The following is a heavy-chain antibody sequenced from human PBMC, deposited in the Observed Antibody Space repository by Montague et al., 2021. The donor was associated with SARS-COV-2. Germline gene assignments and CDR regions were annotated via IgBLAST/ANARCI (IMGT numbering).Heavy chain of an antibody. V-gene: IGHV6-1*01. J-gene: IGHJ4*02. CDR3: TQERGPGRTTWHYFDY. Sequence: CAISGDSVSSHIAALYWIRQSPSKGLEWLGRTYYRSKWYNDYAVSVRSRITISPDTSKNQFSLQLNSVTPEDTAVYYCTQERGPGRTTWHYFDYWGQGTLATVSS. CDR1: GDSVSSHIAA. CDR2: TYYRSKWYN. D-gene: IGHD1-14*01.